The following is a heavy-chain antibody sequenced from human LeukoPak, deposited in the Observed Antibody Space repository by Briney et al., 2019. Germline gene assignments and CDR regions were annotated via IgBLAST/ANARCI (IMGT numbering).Heavy chain of an antibody. J-gene: IGHJ4*02. V-gene: IGHV3-23*01. CDR2: LIGSSGAT. D-gene: IGHD5-12*01. CDR3: AKGAYDYIEIAYFDY. Sequence: GGSLRPSCAASGFTLSNYAMNWVRQAPGKGLEWVAVLIGSSGATDYADSVKGRFTISRDNSKNTLFLQMNSLRAEDTAIYYCAKGAYDYIEIAYFDYWGQGALVTVSS. CDR1: GFTLSNYA.